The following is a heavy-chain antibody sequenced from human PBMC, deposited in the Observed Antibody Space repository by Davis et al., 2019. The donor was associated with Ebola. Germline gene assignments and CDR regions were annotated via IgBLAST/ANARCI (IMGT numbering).Heavy chain of an antibody. Sequence: ASVKVSCKASGYTFSNYGITWVRQAPGQGLEWVGWISADNGDTKEAQKFQGRLIMTTETSTNTAYMELRSLTSDDTAVYYCARSVGFGELIDWGQGTLVTVSS. CDR2: ISADNGDT. CDR3: ARSVGFGELID. V-gene: IGHV1-18*01. CDR1: GYTFSNYG. J-gene: IGHJ4*02. D-gene: IGHD3-10*01.